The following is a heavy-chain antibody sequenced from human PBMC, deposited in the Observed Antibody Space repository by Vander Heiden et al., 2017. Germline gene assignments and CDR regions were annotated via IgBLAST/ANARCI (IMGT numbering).Heavy chain of an antibody. V-gene: IGHV3-23*01. D-gene: IGHD6-13*01. CDR2: IRGSGGST. CDR1: GFTFSSYA. J-gene: IGHJ6*02. CDR3: AKDDGSSWYGMDV. Sequence: EVQLLESGGGLVQRGGSLRLSCAASGFTFSSYAMGGGRQAPGKGLEWVSAIRGSGGSTYYADSVKGRFTISRDNSKNTLYLQMNSLRAEDTAVYYCAKDDGSSWYGMDVWGQGTTVTVSS.